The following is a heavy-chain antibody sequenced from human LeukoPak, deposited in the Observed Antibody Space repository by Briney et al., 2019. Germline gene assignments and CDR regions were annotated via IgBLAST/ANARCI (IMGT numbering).Heavy chain of an antibody. D-gene: IGHD5-18*01. J-gene: IGHJ4*02. Sequence: PSETLSPTCTVSGGSISSSSYYWGWIRQPPGKGLEWIGSIYYSGSTYYNPSLKSRVTISVDTSKNQFSLKLSSVTAADTAVCYCARQGYSYGYYFDYWGQGTLVTVSS. CDR3: ARQGYSYGYYFDY. CDR1: GGSISSSSYY. CDR2: IYYSGST. V-gene: IGHV4-39*01.